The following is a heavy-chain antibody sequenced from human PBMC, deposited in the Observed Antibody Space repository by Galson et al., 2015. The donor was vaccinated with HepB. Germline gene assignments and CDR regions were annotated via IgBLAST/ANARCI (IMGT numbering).Heavy chain of an antibody. CDR3: VRIILSGGYWYFDY. D-gene: IGHD6-25*01. Sequence: SLRLSCAASGFTFSSYTMNWVRQAPGTGLEWISYISNTGTNIFYTDFVKGRFTVSRDNAKNSLYLKMNRLRGEDTAIYYCVRIILSGGYWYFDYWGQGILVTVSS. J-gene: IGHJ4*02. CDR1: GFTFSSYT. V-gene: IGHV3-48*01. CDR2: ISNTGTNI.